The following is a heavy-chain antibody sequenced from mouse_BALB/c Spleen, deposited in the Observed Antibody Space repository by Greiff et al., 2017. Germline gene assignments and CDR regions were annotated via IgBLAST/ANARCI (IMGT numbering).Heavy chain of an antibody. CDR2: IWGGGST. J-gene: IGHJ4*01. CDR3: ATSAMIITMDY. D-gene: IGHD2-4*01. CDR1: GFSLTSYG. V-gene: IGHV2-9*02. Sequence: VHLVESGPGLVAPSQSLSLTCTVSGFSLTSYGVHWVRQPPGKGLEWLGVIWGGGSTNYNSALMSRLSISNDNSKSQVFLKMNSRQTDDTAMYYCATSAMIITMDYWGQGTSVTVSS.